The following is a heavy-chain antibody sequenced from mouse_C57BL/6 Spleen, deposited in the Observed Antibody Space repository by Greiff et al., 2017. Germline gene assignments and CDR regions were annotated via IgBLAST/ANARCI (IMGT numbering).Heavy chain of an antibody. CDR3: ARRDYYGSFDY. Sequence: VQLQQSGAELARPGASVKLSCKASGYTFTSYGISWVKQRTGQGLEWIGEIYPSSGNTNYNEKFKGKATLTADKSSSTAYMELRSLTSEDSAVYFCARRDYYGSFDYWGQGTTLTVSS. CDR1: GYTFTSYG. V-gene: IGHV1-81*01. CDR2: IYPSSGNT. J-gene: IGHJ2*01. D-gene: IGHD1-1*01.